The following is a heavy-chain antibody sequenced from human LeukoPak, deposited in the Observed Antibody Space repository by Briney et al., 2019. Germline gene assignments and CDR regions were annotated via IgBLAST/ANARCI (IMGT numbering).Heavy chain of an antibody. Sequence: ASVKVSCKASGYTFTGYHIHWVRQAPGQGLEWMGWINPNSGGTNYAQKFQGRVTMTRDTSISTVYIELNSLRSDDTAVYYCARGYCTGGSCSGAWFDPWGQGTLVTVSS. CDR1: GYTFTGYH. J-gene: IGHJ5*02. CDR2: INPNSGGT. D-gene: IGHD2-15*01. V-gene: IGHV1-2*02. CDR3: ARGYCTGGSCSGAWFDP.